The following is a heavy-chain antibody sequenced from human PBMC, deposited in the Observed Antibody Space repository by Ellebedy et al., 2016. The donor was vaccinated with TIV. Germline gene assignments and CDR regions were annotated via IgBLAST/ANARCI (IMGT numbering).Heavy chain of an antibody. J-gene: IGHJ4*02. CDR3: ARDQRRCSSTSCYPDY. CDR2: MNPNSGGT. D-gene: IGHD2-2*01. Sequence: ASVKVSXXASGYTFTSYDINWVRQATGQGLEWMGWMNPNSGGTNYAQKFQGRVTMTRDTSISTAYMELSRLRSDDTAVYYCARDQRRCSSTSCYPDYWGQGTLVTVSS. CDR1: GYTFTSYD. V-gene: IGHV1-2*02.